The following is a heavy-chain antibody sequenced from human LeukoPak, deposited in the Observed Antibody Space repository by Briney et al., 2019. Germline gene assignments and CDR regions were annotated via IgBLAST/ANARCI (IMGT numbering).Heavy chain of an antibody. V-gene: IGHV3-30*02. J-gene: IGHJ4*02. D-gene: IGHD1-26*01. CDR2: IRYDGSNK. CDR3: ARIEYSGTLYFDH. CDR1: GFTFSSYG. Sequence: GGSLRLSCAASGFTFSSYGMHWVRQAPGKGLEWVAFIRYDGSNKYYADSVKGRFTISRDNSKNTLYLQMNSLRAEDTAVYYCARIEYSGTLYFDHWGQGTLVTVSS.